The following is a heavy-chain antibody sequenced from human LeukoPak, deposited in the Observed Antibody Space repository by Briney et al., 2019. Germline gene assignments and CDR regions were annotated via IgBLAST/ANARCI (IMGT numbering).Heavy chain of an antibody. Sequence: GASVKVSCKASGYTFTGYYMHWVRQAPGQGLEWMGWINPNSGGTNYAQKFQGRVTMTRDTSISTAYMELSRLRSDDTAVYYCGKTTTGYSSGQKPAWPVDSWGQGTLVTVSS. D-gene: IGHD5-18*01. CDR3: GKTTTGYSSGQKPAWPVDS. CDR1: GYTFTGYY. J-gene: IGHJ4*02. CDR2: INPNSGGT. V-gene: IGHV1-2*02.